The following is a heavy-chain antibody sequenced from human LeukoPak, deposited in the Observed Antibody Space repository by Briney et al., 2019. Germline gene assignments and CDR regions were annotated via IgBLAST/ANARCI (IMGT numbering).Heavy chain of an antibody. CDR1: GGSISSSSYY. Sequence: SETLSLTCTVSGGSISSSSYYWGWIRQPPGKGLEWIGSIYYSGSTYYNPSLKSRVTISVDTSKNQFSLKLSSVTAADTAVYYCARLWAGMGYWGQGTLVTVSS. D-gene: IGHD6-19*01. J-gene: IGHJ4*02. CDR3: ARLWAGMGY. CDR2: IYYSGST. V-gene: IGHV4-39*01.